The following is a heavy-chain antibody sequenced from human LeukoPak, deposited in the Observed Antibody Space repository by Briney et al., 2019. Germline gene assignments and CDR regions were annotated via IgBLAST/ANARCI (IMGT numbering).Heavy chain of an antibody. CDR3: AKGRGYSYGYPRPLDY. V-gene: IGHV3-23*01. J-gene: IGHJ4*02. D-gene: IGHD5-18*01. CDR1: GFTFSSNA. Sequence: GGSLRLSCAASGFTFSSNAMSWVRQAPGKGLEWVSGSSSSGDRTYYADSVKGRFTISRDNSKNTLYLQMNSLRAEDTAVYYCAKGRGYSYGYPRPLDYWGQGTLVTVSS. CDR2: SSSSGDRT.